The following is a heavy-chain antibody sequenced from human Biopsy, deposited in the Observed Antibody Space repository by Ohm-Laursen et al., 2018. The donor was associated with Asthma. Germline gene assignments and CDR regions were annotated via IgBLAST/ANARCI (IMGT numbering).Heavy chain of an antibody. V-gene: IGHV3-30*18. CDR2: ISFDGTNR. Sequence: SLRLSCAAPGFSFSNYGMHWVRQAPGKGLDWVAVISFDGTNRNYTDSVKGRFTISRDNSRNTLHLEMNSLRAEDTAVYFCAKEVFPGWELRRGPDSWGQGTPVTVSS. CDR1: GFSFSNYG. J-gene: IGHJ4*02. D-gene: IGHD1-26*01. CDR3: AKEVFPGWELRRGPDS.